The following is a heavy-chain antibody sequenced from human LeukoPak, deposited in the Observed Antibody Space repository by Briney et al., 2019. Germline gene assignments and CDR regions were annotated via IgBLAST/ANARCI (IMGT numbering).Heavy chain of an antibody. CDR3: ARVVTTYYYGSGSYYNPTYFDY. CDR2: INSNGSST. J-gene: IGHJ4*02. V-gene: IGHV3-74*01. D-gene: IGHD3-10*01. CDR1: GFTFSSYW. Sequence: PGGSLRLSCAASGFTFSSYWMHWVRQAPGKGLLWVSRINSNGSSTSYADSVKGRFTISRDNAKNTLYLQMNSLRAEDTAVYYCARVVTTYYYGSGSYYNPTYFDYWGQGTLVTVSS.